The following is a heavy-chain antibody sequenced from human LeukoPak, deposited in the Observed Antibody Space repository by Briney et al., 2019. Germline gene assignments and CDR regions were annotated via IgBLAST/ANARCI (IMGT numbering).Heavy chain of an antibody. CDR1: GFTFSDYY. V-gene: IGHV3-11*01. CDR2: ISSSGSTI. CDR3: ARATPYCSSTSCPYYFDY. D-gene: IGHD2-2*01. Sequence: PGGSLRLSCAASGFTFSDYYVSWIRQAPGKGLEWVSYISSSGSTIYYADSVKGRFTISRDNAKNSLYLQMNSLRAEDTAVYYCARATPYCSSTSCPYYFDYWGQGTLVTVSS. J-gene: IGHJ4*02.